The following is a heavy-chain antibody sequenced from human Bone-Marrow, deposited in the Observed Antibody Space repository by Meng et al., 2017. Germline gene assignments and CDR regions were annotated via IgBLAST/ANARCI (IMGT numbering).Heavy chain of an antibody. CDR1: GFTFSSYG. V-gene: IGHV3-33*01. Sequence: GGSLRLSCAASGFTFSSYGMHWVRQAPGKGLEWVAVIWYDGSNKYYADSVKGRFTISRDNSKNTLYLQMNSLRAEDTAVYYCAREVGSSYYYDSSGPTDYWGQGTLVTVSS. CDR2: IWYDGSNK. D-gene: IGHD3-22*01. CDR3: AREVGSSYYYDSSGPTDY. J-gene: IGHJ4*02.